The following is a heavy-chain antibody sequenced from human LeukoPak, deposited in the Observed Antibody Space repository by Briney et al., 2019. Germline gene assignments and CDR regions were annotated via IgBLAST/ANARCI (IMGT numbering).Heavy chain of an antibody. CDR3: LRDYQGY. CDR2: IKEDGSQK. D-gene: IGHD6-13*01. Sequence: GGSLRLSCAASGFTFSSYWMSWVRQAPGKGLEWVANIKEDGSQKYYVDSVKGRFAISRDNAKNSLYLQMNGLRAEDTALYYCLRDYQGYWGQGTLVTVSS. J-gene: IGHJ4*02. CDR1: GFTFSSYW. V-gene: IGHV3-7*01.